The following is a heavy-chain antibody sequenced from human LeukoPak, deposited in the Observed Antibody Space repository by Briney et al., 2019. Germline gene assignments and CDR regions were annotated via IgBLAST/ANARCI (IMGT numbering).Heavy chain of an antibody. V-gene: IGHV1-18*01. CDR2: ISAYNGNT. Sequence: VASVKVSCKASGYTFTSYGISWVRQAPGQGLEWMGWISAYNGNTNYAQKLQGRVTMTTDTSTSTAYMELRSLRSDDTAVYYCARDQGPFTTLFFDYWGQGTLVTVSS. D-gene: IGHD3-22*01. CDR1: GYTFTSYG. CDR3: ARDQGPFTTLFFDY. J-gene: IGHJ4*02.